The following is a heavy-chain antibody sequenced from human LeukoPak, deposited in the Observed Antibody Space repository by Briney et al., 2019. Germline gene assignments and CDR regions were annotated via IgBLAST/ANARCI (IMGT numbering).Heavy chain of an antibody. CDR2: INPTGGST. J-gene: IGHJ4*02. Sequence: ASVKVSCKASGYTSTTYYIHWVRQAPGQGLEWMGIINPTGGSTTYAQKFQGRVTMTRDTSTSTVFMEVNSLRSEDTVVYYCALYSSTWYWGQGTLVTVSS. V-gene: IGHV1-46*01. CDR3: ALYSSTWY. D-gene: IGHD6-13*01. CDR1: GYTSTTYY.